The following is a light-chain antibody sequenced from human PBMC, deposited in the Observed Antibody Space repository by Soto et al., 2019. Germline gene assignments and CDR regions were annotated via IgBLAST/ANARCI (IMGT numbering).Light chain of an antibody. J-gene: IGLJ3*02. CDR1: SSNIGAGYD. V-gene: IGLV1-40*01. CDR2: GNS. Sequence: QPVLTQPPSVSGAPGQRVTISCTGSSSNIGAGYDVHWYQQLPGTAPKLLISGNSNRPSGVPDRFSGSKSGTSASLAITGLQAEDEADYYCQSYDSSLSGWAFGGGTKLTVL. CDR3: QSYDSSLSGWA.